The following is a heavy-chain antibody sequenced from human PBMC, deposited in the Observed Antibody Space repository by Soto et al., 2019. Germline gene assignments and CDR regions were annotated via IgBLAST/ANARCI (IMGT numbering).Heavy chain of an antibody. CDR1: GYSFTSYW. CDR2: IDPSDSYT. D-gene: IGHD2-15*01. J-gene: IGHJ5*02. CDR3: ARHSKGYCSGGSCYHGGFDP. Sequence: PGESLKISCKGSGYSFTSYWISWVRQMPGKGLEWMGRIDPSDSYTNYSPSFQGHVTISADKPISTAYLQWSSLKASDTAMYYCARHSKGYCSGGSCYHGGFDPWGQGTLVTVSS. V-gene: IGHV5-10-1*01.